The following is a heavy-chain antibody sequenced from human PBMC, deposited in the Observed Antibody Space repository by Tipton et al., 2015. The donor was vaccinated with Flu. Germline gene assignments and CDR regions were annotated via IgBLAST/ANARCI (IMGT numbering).Heavy chain of an antibody. CDR2: IWYDGSNK. D-gene: IGHD5-12*01. CDR1: GFTFSSYG. J-gene: IGHJ4*02. CDR3: ARDKDSGYDYALDY. V-gene: IGHV3-33*01. Sequence: SGFTFSSYGMHWVRQAPGKGLEWVAVIWYDGSNKYYADSVKGRFTISRDNSKNTLYLQMNSLRAEDTAVYYCARDKDSGYDYALDYWGQGTLVTVSS.